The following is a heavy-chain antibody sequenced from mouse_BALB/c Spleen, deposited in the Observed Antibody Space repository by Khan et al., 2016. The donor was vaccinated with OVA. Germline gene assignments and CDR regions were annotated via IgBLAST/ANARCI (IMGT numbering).Heavy chain of an antibody. CDR2: VNPNTGGS. J-gene: IGHJ3*01. CDR1: GYSFTLYY. D-gene: IGHD2-14*01. Sequence: EVQLQQSGPDLVKPGASVKISCKASGYSFTLYYMTWVKQSHGKSLEWIGRVNPNTGGSDYNQEFKGKAILNVDKSSNTAYMELHSLTSEDSAVYYCARGYDFFAYWCQGTLVTVSA. CDR3: ARGYDFFAY. V-gene: IGHV1-26*01.